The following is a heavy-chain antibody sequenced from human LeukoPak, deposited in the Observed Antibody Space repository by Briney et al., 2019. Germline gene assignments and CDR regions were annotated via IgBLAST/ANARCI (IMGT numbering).Heavy chain of an antibody. CDR3: APNSPYCTNGVCYIGGGYFDY. V-gene: IGHV3-23*01. Sequence: GGSLRLSCAASGFTFSSYAMSWVRQAPGKGLEWASAISGSGGSTYYADSVKGRFTISRDNSKNTLYLQMNSLRAEDTAVYYCAPNSPYCTNGVCYIGGGYFDYWGQGTLVTVSS. D-gene: IGHD2-8*01. CDR2: ISGSGGST. J-gene: IGHJ4*02. CDR1: GFTFSSYA.